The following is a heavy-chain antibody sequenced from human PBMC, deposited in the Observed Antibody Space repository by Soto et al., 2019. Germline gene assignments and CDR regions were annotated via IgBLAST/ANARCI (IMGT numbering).Heavy chain of an antibody. V-gene: IGHV1-3*01. CDR1: GYTFTSYA. J-gene: IGHJ4*01. D-gene: IGHD3-9*01. CDR2: INAGNGNT. Sequence: ASVKVSCKASGYTFTSYAMHWVRQAPGQRLEWMGWINAGNGNTKYSQKFQGRLTITRDTSASTAYMELSSLRSEDTAVYYCARNLMDYYFLTGDYMAYYFDYWGQGTLVTVSA. CDR3: ARNLMDYYFLTGDYMAYYFDY.